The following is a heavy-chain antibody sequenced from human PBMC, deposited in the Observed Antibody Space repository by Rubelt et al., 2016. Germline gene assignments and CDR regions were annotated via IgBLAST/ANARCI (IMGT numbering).Heavy chain of an antibody. J-gene: IGHJ6*02. Sequence: TVSGGSISGYFWSWIRQPPGKGLEWIGYIYYSGSTNYNSSLKSRVTISVDTSKSQFSLNLSSVTAADTAVYYCARGGKQQLGPYYYVMDVWGQGTTVTVSS. CDR2: IYYSGST. CDR3: ARGGKQQLGPYYYVMDV. V-gene: IGHV4-59*01. CDR1: GGSISGYF. D-gene: IGHD6-13*01.